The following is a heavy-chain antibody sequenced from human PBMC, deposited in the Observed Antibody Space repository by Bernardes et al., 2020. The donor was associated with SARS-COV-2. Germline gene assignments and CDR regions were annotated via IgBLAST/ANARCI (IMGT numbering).Heavy chain of an antibody. Sequence: GGSLRLSCAASGFTFSDTALHWVRQAPGKGLEWVAVISYDGSNKYYADSVKGRFTISRDNSKDTLYLQMNGLRDEDTALYYCARGGIFGAVKGGMDVWGQGTTVTVSS. CDR3: ARGGIFGAVKGGMDV. CDR1: GFTFSDTA. D-gene: IGHD3-3*01. V-gene: IGHV3-30-3*01. CDR2: ISYDGSNK. J-gene: IGHJ6*02.